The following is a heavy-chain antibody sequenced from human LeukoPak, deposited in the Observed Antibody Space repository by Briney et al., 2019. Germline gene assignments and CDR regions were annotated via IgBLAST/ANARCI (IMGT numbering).Heavy chain of an antibody. D-gene: IGHD3-10*01. V-gene: IGHV4-61*02. CDR1: GASISSGSYY. CDR2: IYTSGST. CDR3: ARRMGRRFGGKYYYYHYMDV. Sequence: PSQTLSLTCTVSGASISSGSYYWSWIRQPAGKGLEWIGRIYTSGSTNYNPSLKSRVTISVDTSKNQFSLKLSSVTAADTAVYYCARRMGRRFGGKYYYYHYMDVWGKGTTVTISS. J-gene: IGHJ6*03.